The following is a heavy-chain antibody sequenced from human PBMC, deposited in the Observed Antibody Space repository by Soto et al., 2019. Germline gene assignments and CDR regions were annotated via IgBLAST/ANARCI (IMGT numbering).Heavy chain of an antibody. CDR3: ARKTLEELRLPYV. CDR1: GGSFSVYY. D-gene: IGHD3-16*01. Sequence: SETLSLTFAVYGGSFSVYYWSWILQPPGKGLEWIGEINNSGSKKYNPSIKSRVTISVDKSKNQFSLKMSSVTAADTAVYYCARKTLEELRLPYVWGKGTTVTVSS. V-gene: IGHV4-34*01. J-gene: IGHJ6*04. CDR2: INNSGSK.